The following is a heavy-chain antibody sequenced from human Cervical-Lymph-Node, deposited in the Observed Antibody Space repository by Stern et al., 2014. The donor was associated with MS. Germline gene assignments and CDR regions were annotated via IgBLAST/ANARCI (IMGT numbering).Heavy chain of an antibody. CDR1: GFTFSSYS. D-gene: IGHD3-10*01. J-gene: IGHJ4*02. CDR2: FSVSSRYI. Sequence: EVPLVVSGGGLFKNGWSPRLFCEASGFTFSSYSMNWVRQAPGQGLEWVSSFSVSSRYINYADSVKVRFAISRDNAKNSLYLQMNSLRAEDTAVYYCARDPITMVRGVIYWGQGTLVTVSS. V-gene: IGHV3-21*01. CDR3: ARDPITMVRGVIY.